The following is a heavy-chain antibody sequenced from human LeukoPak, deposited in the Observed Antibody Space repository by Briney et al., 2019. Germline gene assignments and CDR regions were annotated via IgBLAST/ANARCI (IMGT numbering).Heavy chain of an antibody. D-gene: IGHD1-26*01. CDR3: ARDWAKEVGATTRLGVGAFDI. J-gene: IGHJ3*02. Sequence: GESLKISCQGSGYNFTRYWIGWVRQATGQGLEWMGWMNPNSGNTGYAQKFQGRVTMTRDTSISTAYMELSRLRSDDTAVYYCARDWAKEVGATTRLGVGAFDIWGQGTMVTVSS. CDR1: GYNFTRYW. CDR2: MNPNSGNT. V-gene: IGHV1-8*01.